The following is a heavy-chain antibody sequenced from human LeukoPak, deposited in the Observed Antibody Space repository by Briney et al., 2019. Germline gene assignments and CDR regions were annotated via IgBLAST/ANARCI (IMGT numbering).Heavy chain of an antibody. D-gene: IGHD1-14*01. CDR2: INPNSGGT. CDR1: GFTFTGYY. J-gene: IGHJ4*02. V-gene: IGHV1-2*02. CDR3: ARNRFVDY. Sequence: ASVKVSCKTSGFTFTGYYIHWVRQAPGQGLEWMGWINPNSGGTNYAQKFQGRVTMTRNTSISTAYMELSSLRSEDTAVYYCARNRFVDYWGQGTLVTVSS.